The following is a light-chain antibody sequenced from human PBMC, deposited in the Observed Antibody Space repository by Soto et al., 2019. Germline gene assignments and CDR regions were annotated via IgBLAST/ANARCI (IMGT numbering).Light chain of an antibody. J-gene: IGKJ4*01. V-gene: IGKV3-15*01. CDR3: QQYNNWPLG. CDR2: DAS. CDR1: QSVNSD. Sequence: EIVMTQSPATLSVSPGERATLSCRASQSVNSDLAWYQQTPGQAPRHLIHDASTRATGIPVRFSGSGSGTEFTLTISSLQSEDFAIYYCQQYNNWPLGFGGGTKVEIK.